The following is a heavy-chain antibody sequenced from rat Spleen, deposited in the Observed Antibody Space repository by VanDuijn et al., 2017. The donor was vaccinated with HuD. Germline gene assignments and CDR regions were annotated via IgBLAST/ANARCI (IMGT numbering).Heavy chain of an antibody. Sequence: EVQLVESGGGLVQPGRSMKLSCEASGFNFSNYYMAWVRQAPKQGLEWVTSISPSGATTNYRDSVKGRFTISRDNARGTLYLQMDSLRSEDTATYYCARVGTRVSRFAYWGQGTLVTVSS. CDR3: ARVGTRVSRFAY. CDR1: GFNFSNYY. D-gene: IGHD1-4*01. J-gene: IGHJ3*01. V-gene: IGHV5-25*01. CDR2: ISPSGATT.